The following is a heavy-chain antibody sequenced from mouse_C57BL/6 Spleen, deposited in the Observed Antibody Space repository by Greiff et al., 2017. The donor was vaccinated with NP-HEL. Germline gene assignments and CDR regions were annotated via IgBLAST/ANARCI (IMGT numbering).Heavy chain of an antibody. D-gene: IGHD2-3*01. CDR1: GFTFSDYY. Sequence: EVMLVESEGGLVQPGSSMKLSCTASGFTFSDYYMAWVRQVPEKGLEWVANINYDGSSTYYLDSLKSRFIISRDNAKNILYLQMSSLKSEDKATYYGARGGYFLYWYFDVWGTGTTVTVSS. V-gene: IGHV5-16*01. CDR3: ARGGYFLYWYFDV. J-gene: IGHJ1*03. CDR2: INYDGSST.